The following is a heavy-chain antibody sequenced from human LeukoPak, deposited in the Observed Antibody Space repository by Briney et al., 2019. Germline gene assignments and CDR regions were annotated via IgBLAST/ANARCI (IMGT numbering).Heavy chain of an antibody. CDR2: ISSSSSTI. J-gene: IGHJ4*02. CDR3: ARSAYSSGWSTFDY. CDR1: GFTFSSYS. Sequence: SGGSLRLSCAASGFTFSSYSMNWVRQAPGKGLEWVSYISSSSSTIYYADSVKGRFTISRDNAKNSLYLQMNSLRAEDTAVYYYARSAYSSGWSTFDYWGQGTLVTVSS. V-gene: IGHV3-48*01. D-gene: IGHD6-19*01.